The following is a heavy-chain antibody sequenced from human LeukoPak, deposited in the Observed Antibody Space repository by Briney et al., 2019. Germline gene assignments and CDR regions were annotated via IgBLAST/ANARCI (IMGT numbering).Heavy chain of an antibody. CDR1: GGSISSYY. CDR3: ARDKTGDYGDLNWFDP. D-gene: IGHD4-17*01. J-gene: IGHJ5*02. V-gene: IGHV4-4*07. CDR2: IYSSGST. Sequence: SETLSLTCTVSGGSISSYYWSWMRQPAGKGLEWIGRIYSSGSTKYNPSLKSRVTMSVDTSKNQFSLRLSSVAAADTAVYYCARDKTGDYGDLNWFDPWGQGTVVTDSS.